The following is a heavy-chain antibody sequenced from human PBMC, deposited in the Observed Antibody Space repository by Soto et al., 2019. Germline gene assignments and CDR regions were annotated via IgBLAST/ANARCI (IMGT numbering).Heavy chain of an antibody. J-gene: IGHJ4*02. Sequence: ASVKVSCKASGGTFSSYTISWVRQAPGQGLEWMGRIIPILGIANYAQKLQGRVTITADKSTSTAYMELSSLRSEDTAVYYCAREVNYYDSSGTQRYYFDYWGQGTLVTVSS. CDR1: GGTFSSYT. V-gene: IGHV1-69*04. CDR3: AREVNYYDSSGTQRYYFDY. CDR2: IIPILGIA. D-gene: IGHD3-22*01.